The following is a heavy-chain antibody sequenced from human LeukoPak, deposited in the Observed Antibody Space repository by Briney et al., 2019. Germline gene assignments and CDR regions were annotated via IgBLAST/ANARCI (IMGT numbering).Heavy chain of an antibody. CDR3: ARSRSYYYDSSGYYRTQYYFDY. Sequence: PSETLSLTCAVYGGSFSGYYWSWIRQPPGKGLEWIGEINHSGSTNYNPSLKSRVTISVDTSKNQFSLKLSSVTAADTAVYYCARSRSYYYDSSGYYRTQYYFDYWGQGTLVTVSS. V-gene: IGHV4-34*01. CDR1: GGSFSGYY. CDR2: INHSGST. D-gene: IGHD3-22*01. J-gene: IGHJ4*02.